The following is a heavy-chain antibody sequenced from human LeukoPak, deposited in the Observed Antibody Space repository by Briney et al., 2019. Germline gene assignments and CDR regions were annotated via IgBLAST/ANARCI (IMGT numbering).Heavy chain of an antibody. Sequence: SETLSLTCTVSGGSISSYYWSWIRQPPGKGLDWIGYIYYNGISGSTNYNPSLNSRVTISADMSKKQFSLKLSSVTAADTAVYYCARALNDYYFDYWGQGALVTVSS. CDR1: GGSISSYY. V-gene: IGHV4-59*01. CDR3: ARALNDYYFDY. D-gene: IGHD2-21*02. J-gene: IGHJ4*02. CDR2: IYYNGISGST.